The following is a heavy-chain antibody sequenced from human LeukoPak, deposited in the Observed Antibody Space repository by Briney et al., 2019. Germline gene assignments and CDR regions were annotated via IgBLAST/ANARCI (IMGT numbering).Heavy chain of an antibody. CDR2: ISGSSSDI. Sequence: GGSLRLSCAASGFTFSSYEMNWVRQAPGKGLEWVSSISGSSSDIYYADSVKGRFTISRDNAKNSVYLQMKSLRVEDTAVYYCARRGYHDYSGFDYWSQGTLVTVSS. V-gene: IGHV3-21*01. D-gene: IGHD3-16*01. CDR1: GFTFSSYE. J-gene: IGHJ4*02. CDR3: ARRGYHDYSGFDY.